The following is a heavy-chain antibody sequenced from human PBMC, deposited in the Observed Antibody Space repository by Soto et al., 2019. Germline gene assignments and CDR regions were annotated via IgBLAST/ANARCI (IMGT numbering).Heavy chain of an antibody. J-gene: IGHJ4*02. D-gene: IGHD4-4*01. CDR3: ARDRAYSRFDY. V-gene: IGHV3-7*03. Sequence: EVQLVESGGGLVQPGGSLRLSGAVSGFSFSSAWITWIRQAPGKGLERVAIMNEDGSERYYVDSVKGRFTISRDNAKNALFLQMNSLRVEDTAVYFCARDRAYSRFDYWGQGSLVTVSS. CDR2: MNEDGSER. CDR1: GFSFSSAW.